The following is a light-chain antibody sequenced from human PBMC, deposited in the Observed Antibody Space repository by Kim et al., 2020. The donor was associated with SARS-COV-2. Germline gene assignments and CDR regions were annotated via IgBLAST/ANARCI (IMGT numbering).Light chain of an antibody. V-gene: IGKV1-5*01. J-gene: IGKJ1*01. CDR2: DAS. CDR1: QSISNW. Sequence: DIQMTQSPSTLSAAVGDRITITCRASQSISNWLAWYQQKPGTAPNLLIYDASSLESEVPSRFSGSGSGTEFTLTISSLQPDDFATYYCQQYKAYPRTFAPGTKVDIK. CDR3: QQYKAYPRT.